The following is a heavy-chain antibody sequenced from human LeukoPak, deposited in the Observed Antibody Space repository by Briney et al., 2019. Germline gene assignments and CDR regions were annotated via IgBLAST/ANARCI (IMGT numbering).Heavy chain of an antibody. CDR1: GGSFSGYY. J-gene: IGHJ4*02. CDR2: INHSGST. V-gene: IGHV4-34*01. D-gene: IGHD6-19*01. Sequence: SETLSLTWAVYGGSFSGYYCSWIRQPPGKGLEWIGEINHSGSTNYNPSLKSRVTISVDTSKNQFSLKLSSVTAADTAVYYCARGRGWFQKYFDYWGQGPLVTVSS. CDR3: ARGRGWFQKYFDY.